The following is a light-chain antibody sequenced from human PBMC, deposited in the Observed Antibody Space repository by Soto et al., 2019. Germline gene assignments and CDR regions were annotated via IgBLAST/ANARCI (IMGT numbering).Light chain of an antibody. CDR3: QQRHNLPTT. V-gene: IGKV3-11*01. CDR1: QGISSY. J-gene: IGKJ1*01. Sequence: EIVLTQSPATLSLSPGERATLSCRASQGISSYLAWYQQKPGQAPRLLIYDASNRATGIPARFSGSRSGTVFTLTISTLEPDDIALYYCQQRHNLPTTFGQGTKVEVK. CDR2: DAS.